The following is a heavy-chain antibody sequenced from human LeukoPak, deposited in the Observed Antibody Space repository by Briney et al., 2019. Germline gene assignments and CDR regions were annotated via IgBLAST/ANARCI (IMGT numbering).Heavy chain of an antibody. V-gene: IGHV3-23*01. CDR1: GFTFSSYA. J-gene: IGHJ4*02. Sequence: GGSLRLSCAASGFTFSSYAMSWVRQAPGKGLEWVSAISGSGGSTYYADSVKGRFTISRDNSKNTLYLQMNSLRAEDTAVYYCAKGAPIDYYYGSGSYDGDWGQGTLVTVSS. CDR2: ISGSGGST. CDR3: AKGAPIDYYYGSGSYDGD. D-gene: IGHD3-10*01.